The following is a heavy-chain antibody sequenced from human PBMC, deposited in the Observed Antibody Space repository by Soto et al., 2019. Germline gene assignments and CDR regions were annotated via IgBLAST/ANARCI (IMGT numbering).Heavy chain of an antibody. D-gene: IGHD3-3*01. Sequence: SETLSLTCTVSGGSMSRYFWSWIRQPPGKGLEWIGHIYHSGSANYSPSLKSRVTISVDMSKNHFSLNLSSVTAADTAVYYCARSDRVTIFGVVKAFPQGFDYWGQGFLVTVSS. CDR1: GGSMSRYF. CDR3: ARSDRVTIFGVVKAFPQGFDY. V-gene: IGHV4-59*01. J-gene: IGHJ4*02. CDR2: IYHSGSA.